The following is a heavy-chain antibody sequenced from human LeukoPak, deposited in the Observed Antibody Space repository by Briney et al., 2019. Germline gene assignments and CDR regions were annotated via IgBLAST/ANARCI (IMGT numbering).Heavy chain of an antibody. Sequence: PSETLSLTCTVSGGSISSFFWSWIRQPPGKGLEWIGYIYYSGSTNYNPSLKSRVTISVDTSTNQFSLKLSSVTAADTAVYYCARANWSGYYRHFDYWGQGTLVTVSS. CDR2: IYYSGST. CDR1: GGSISSFF. V-gene: IGHV4-59*01. CDR3: ARANWSGYYRHFDY. J-gene: IGHJ4*02. D-gene: IGHD3-3*01.